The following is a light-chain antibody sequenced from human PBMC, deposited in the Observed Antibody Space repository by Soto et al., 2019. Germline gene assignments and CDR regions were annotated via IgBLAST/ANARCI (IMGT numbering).Light chain of an antibody. J-gene: IGLJ1*01. V-gene: IGLV2-14*01. CDR3: SSKSPDF. Sequence: QSALTQPASVSGSPGQSITISCTGTSSGIRDYNYVSWYQQLPGNAPKLIMYEVSNRPSGISNRFSGSKSGNTASLTISGLHAEDEADYYCSSKSPDFFGTGTKLTVL. CDR2: EVS. CDR1: SSGIRDYNY.